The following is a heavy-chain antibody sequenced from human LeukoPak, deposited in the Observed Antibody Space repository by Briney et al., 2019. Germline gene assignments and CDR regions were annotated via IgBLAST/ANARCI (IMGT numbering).Heavy chain of an antibody. Sequence: ASVKVSCKASGYTFTSYYMHWVRQAPGQGLEWMGIINPSGGSTSYAQKFQGRVTITADESTSTAYMELSSLRSEDTAVYYCARRYCSSTSCSFPHDYWGQGTLVTVSS. V-gene: IGHV1-46*01. CDR3: ARRYCSSTSCSFPHDY. J-gene: IGHJ4*02. CDR2: INPSGGST. CDR1: GYTFTSYY. D-gene: IGHD2-2*01.